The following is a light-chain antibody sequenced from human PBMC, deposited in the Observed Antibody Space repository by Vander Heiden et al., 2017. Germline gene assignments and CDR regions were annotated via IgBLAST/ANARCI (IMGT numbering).Light chain of an antibody. Sequence: QLALTQSPSASASLGASVKLTCTLSSGHSSYPIAWHQQQPEKGPRYLMKLNSDGSHRKGDGIPDRFSGSSSGAERYLTISSLQSEDEADYYCQAWGTGMGVFGGGTKLTVL. J-gene: IGLJ2*01. CDR1: SGHSSYP. CDR2: LNSDGSH. CDR3: QAWGTGMGV. V-gene: IGLV4-69*01.